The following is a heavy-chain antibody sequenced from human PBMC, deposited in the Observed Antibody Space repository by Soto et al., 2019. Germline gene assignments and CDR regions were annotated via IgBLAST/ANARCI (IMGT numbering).Heavy chain of an antibody. V-gene: IGHV1-18*01. CDR2: VSTYSPKT. CDR1: GYTFASYG. CDR3: ARDVRGGNFDY. Sequence: ASVKVSCKASGYTFASYGISWLRQAPGQGLEWLGWVSTYSPKTVYAQKFQGRVTMTTDTSTTTAYMELTSLTSNDTAVYYCARDVRGGNFDYWGQGTLVTVSS. D-gene: IGHD1-26*01. J-gene: IGHJ4*02.